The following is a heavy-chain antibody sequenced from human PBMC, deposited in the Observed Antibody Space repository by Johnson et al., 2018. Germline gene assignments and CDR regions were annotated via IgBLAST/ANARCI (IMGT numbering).Heavy chain of an antibody. CDR2: ISYDGSSK. J-gene: IGHJ3*02. CDR3: AKDHAVGASSGVAFDI. CDR1: GFTFSSYG. D-gene: IGHD1-26*01. Sequence: QVQLVQSGGGVVEPGRSLRLSCAASGFTFSSYGMHWVRQAPGKGLEWVAAISYDGSSKYDADSVKGRFTNSRDKSKNTLYLKMNSLRAEDTAVYYCAKDHAVGASSGVAFDIWGQGTMVTVSS. V-gene: IGHV3-30*18.